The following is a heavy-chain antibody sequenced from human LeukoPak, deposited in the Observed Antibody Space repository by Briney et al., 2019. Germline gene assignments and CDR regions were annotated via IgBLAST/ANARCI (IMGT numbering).Heavy chain of an antibody. CDR2: IIPIFGTA. CDR3: ARGGVPGDYYYMDV. CDR1: GYTFTSYY. Sequence: SVKVSCKASGYTFTSYYMHWVRQAPGQGLEWMGGIIPIFGTANYAQKFQGRVTITTDESTSTAYMELSSLRSEDTAVYYCARGGVPGDYYYMDVWGKGTTVTVSS. V-gene: IGHV1-69*05. J-gene: IGHJ6*03. D-gene: IGHD1-14*01.